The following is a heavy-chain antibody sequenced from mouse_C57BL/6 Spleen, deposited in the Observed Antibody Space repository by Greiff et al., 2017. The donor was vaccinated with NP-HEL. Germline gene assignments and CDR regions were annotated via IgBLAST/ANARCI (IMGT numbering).Heavy chain of an antibody. CDR3: ATLYYYGSSSAWFAY. CDR2: IWGVGST. V-gene: IGHV2-6*01. J-gene: IGHJ3*01. CDR1: GFSLTSYG. Sequence: QVQLQQSGPGLVAPSQRLSITCTVSGFSLTSYGVDWVRQSPGKGLEWLGVIWGVGSTNYNSALKSRLSLSKDNSKSQVFLKMNSLQTDDTAMYYCATLYYYGSSSAWFAYWGQGTLVTVSA. D-gene: IGHD1-1*01.